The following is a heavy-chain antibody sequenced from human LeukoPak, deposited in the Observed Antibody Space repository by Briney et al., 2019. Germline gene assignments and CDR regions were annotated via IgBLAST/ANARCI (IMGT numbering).Heavy chain of an antibody. J-gene: IGHJ4*02. CDR1: GFTFSTYG. Sequence: GGSLRLSCAASGFTFSTYGMHWVRQAPGKGLEWVAFIWYDGSNKYYEDSVKGRFTISRDNSKNTLYLQMNSLRAEDTAVYYCARDLPIDYWGQGTLVTVSS. CDR2: IWYDGSNK. V-gene: IGHV3-33*01. CDR3: ARDLPIDY.